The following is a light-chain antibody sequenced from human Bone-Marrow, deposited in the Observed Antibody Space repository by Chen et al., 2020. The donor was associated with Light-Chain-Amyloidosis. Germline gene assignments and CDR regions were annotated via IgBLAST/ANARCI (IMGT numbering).Light chain of an antibody. CDR3: QQSYSWPRT. Sequence: DIQMTQSPSSVSASVGDRVTITCRASQTISSYLNWYQQRPGKAPKLLIYAASSLQSGVPSRFSGSGSGTDFTLTISSLQPEDFATYYCQQSYSWPRTLGGGTKVEIK. V-gene: IGKV1-39*01. CDR2: AAS. CDR1: QTISSY. J-gene: IGKJ4*01.